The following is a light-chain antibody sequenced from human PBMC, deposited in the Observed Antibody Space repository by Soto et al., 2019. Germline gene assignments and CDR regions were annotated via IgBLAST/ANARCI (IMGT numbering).Light chain of an antibody. CDR2: EGS. V-gene: IGLV2-23*01. J-gene: IGLJ2*01. CDR3: CSYAGSSTFVV. Sequence: QSALTQPASVSGSPGQSITISCTGTSSDVGSYNLVSWYQQHPGKAPKLIIYEGSNRPSGVSNRFSGSKSGNTASLTISGLQAGDEADYYCCSYAGSSTFVVFGGGTKVTVL. CDR1: SSDVGSYNL.